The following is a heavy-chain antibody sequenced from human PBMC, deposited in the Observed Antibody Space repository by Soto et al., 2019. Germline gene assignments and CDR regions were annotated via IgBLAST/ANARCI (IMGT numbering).Heavy chain of an antibody. V-gene: IGHV1-69*02. Sequence: ASVKVSCKASGGTFSSYTISWVRQAPGQGLEWMGRIIPILGIANYAQKFQGRVTITADKSTSTAYMELSSLRSEDTAVYYCARVKANGYSYGYEGYYGMDVWGQGTTVTVSS. CDR1: GGTFSSYT. CDR3: ARVKANGYSYGYEGYYGMDV. CDR2: IIPILGIA. D-gene: IGHD5-18*01. J-gene: IGHJ6*02.